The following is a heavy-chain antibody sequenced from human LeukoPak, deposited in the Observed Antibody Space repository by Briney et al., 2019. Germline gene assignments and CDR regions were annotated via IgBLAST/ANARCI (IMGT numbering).Heavy chain of an antibody. Sequence: SGPTLVKPTQTLTLTCTFSEFSLSTSGVGVGWIRQPPGKALEWLAHIFSNDEKSYSTSLKRSLTISKDTSKSQVVLSMTNMDPVDTATYYCARLRAGTFDYWGQGTLVTVSS. J-gene: IGHJ4*02. D-gene: IGHD6-19*01. CDR2: IFSNDEK. CDR1: EFSLSTSGVG. CDR3: ARLRAGTFDY. V-gene: IGHV2-26*01.